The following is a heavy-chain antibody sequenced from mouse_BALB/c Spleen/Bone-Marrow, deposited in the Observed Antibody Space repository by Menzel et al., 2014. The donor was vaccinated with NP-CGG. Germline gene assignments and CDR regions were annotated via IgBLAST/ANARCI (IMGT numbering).Heavy chain of an antibody. D-gene: IGHD2-4*01. V-gene: IGHV14-3*02. CDR1: GFNIKDTY. CDR3: ARDDYDDYYAMDY. CDR2: IDPANGNT. J-gene: IGHJ4*01. Sequence: VHVKQSGAELVTPGASVKLSCTASGFNIKDTYMHWVKQRPEQGLEWIGRIDPANGNTKYDPRFQDKATITTDTSSNTAYLQLSSLTSEDTAVYYCARDDYDDYYAMDYGGQGTSVTGSS.